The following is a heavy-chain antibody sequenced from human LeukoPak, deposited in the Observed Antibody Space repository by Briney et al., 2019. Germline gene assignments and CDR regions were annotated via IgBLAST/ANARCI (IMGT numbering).Heavy chain of an antibody. CDR1: GFTFSTLV. Sequence: PGGSLTLPCAASGFTFSTLVTIWVRQAPGKGLEWVSAISGSGGSTYYADSVKGRFTISRDDYKNTLYLQMNSLGADDTAVYYCAKGNWRYFEPWGQGTLVTVSS. D-gene: IGHD3-9*01. J-gene: IGHJ4*02. CDR2: ISGSGGST. CDR3: AKGNWRYFEP. V-gene: IGHV3-23*01.